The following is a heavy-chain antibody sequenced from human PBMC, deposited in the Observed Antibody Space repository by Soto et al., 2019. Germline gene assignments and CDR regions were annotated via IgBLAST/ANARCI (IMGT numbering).Heavy chain of an antibody. Sequence: EMQLLESGGGLVQPGGSLRLSCAASGFTFSTYPMAWVRQAPGKGLEWVSSIHGSGETTYYADSVKGRFTISRDNSKNTLYLELDNLRADDTAVYFCAKRYSGSYYAAFDVWGQATMVTVSS. CDR2: IHGSGETT. V-gene: IGHV3-23*01. J-gene: IGHJ3*01. CDR3: AKRYSGSYYAAFDV. D-gene: IGHD1-26*01. CDR1: GFTFSTYP.